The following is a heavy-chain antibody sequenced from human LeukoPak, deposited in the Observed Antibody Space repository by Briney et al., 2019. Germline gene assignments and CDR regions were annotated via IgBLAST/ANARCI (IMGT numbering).Heavy chain of an antibody. CDR1: GLTVSSNY. CDR2: IYSGGKT. D-gene: IGHD6-13*01. Sequence: GGSLRLSCGASGLTVSSNYMSWVRQAPGEGLVWVSVIYSGGKTYYVDSVKGRFPISRDNSKNTLYLQMNSLRAEDTAVYYCARSLRVAAGALDYWGQGTLVTVSS. J-gene: IGHJ4*02. V-gene: IGHV3-53*01. CDR3: ARSLRVAAGALDY.